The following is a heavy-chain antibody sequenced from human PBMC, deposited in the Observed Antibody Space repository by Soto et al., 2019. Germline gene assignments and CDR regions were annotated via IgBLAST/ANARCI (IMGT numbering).Heavy chain of an antibody. CDR1: GGSISSSSYY. CDR2: IYYSGST. D-gene: IGHD6-19*01. CDR3: ARHRSNSSGWSSSDY. V-gene: IGHV4-39*01. Sequence: PSETLSLTCTVSGGSISSSSYYWGWIRQPPGKGLEWIGSIYYSGSTYYNPSLKSRVTISVDTSKNQFSLKLSSVTAADTAVYYCARHRSNSSGWSSSDYWGQGTLVTVSS. J-gene: IGHJ4*02.